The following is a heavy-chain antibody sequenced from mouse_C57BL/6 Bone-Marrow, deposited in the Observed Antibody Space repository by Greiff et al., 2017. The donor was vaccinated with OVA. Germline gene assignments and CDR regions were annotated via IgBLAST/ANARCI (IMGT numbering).Heavy chain of an antibody. D-gene: IGHD2-3*01. V-gene: IGHV14-1*01. J-gene: IGHJ3*01. Sequence: EVQVVESGAELVRPGASVKLSCTASGFNIKDYYMHWVKQRPEQGLEWIGRIDPEDGDTEYAPKFQGKATMTADTSSNTAYLQLSSLTSEDTAVYYCTPYDGYYVAWFAYWGQGTLVTVSA. CDR2: IDPEDGDT. CDR1: GFNIKDYY. CDR3: TPYDGYYVAWFAY.